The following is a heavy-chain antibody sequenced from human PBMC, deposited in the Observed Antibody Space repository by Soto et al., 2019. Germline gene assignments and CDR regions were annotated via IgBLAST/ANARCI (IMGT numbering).Heavy chain of an antibody. Sequence: GASVKVSCRASGYTLTIYDINWVRQATGQGREWMGWMNPNSGKTGYAQKFQGRVTMTRNTSISKAYMGLSSLRSEDTAVYYCARGAYYDFWSAYYSYYGMDVWGQGTTVTVSS. D-gene: IGHD3-3*01. J-gene: IGHJ6*02. CDR2: MNPNSGKT. V-gene: IGHV1-8*01. CDR1: GYTLTIYD. CDR3: ARGAYYDFWSAYYSYYGMDV.